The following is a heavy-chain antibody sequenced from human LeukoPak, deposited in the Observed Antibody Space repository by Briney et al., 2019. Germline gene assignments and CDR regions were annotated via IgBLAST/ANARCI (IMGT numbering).Heavy chain of an antibody. J-gene: IGHJ6*02. CDR2: IKSKTDGGTT. CDR3: TTDSLQLWLFGMDV. CDR1: GFTFSNAW. V-gene: IGHV3-15*01. Sequence: GGSLRLSCAASGFTFSNAWMSWVRQAPGKGLEWVGRIKSKTDGGTTDYAAPVKGRFTISRDDSKNTLYLQMNSLKTEDTAVYYCTTDSLQLWLFGMDVWGQGTTVTVSS. D-gene: IGHD5-18*01.